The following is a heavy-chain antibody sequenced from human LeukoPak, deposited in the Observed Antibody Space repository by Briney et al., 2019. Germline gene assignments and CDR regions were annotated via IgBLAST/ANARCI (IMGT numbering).Heavy chain of an antibody. CDR1: GYSFTSYY. J-gene: IGHJ5*02. D-gene: IGHD4-23*01. V-gene: IGHV1-46*01. Sequence: ASVKVSCKASGYSFTSYYIHWVRQAPGQGLESMGIINPGGGSTSYAQKFQDRVTMTRDTSTSTVYMELDSLRSENTAVYYCAKDLRWDHPGLDPWGQGTLVIVSS. CDR2: INPGGGST. CDR3: AKDLRWDHPGLDP.